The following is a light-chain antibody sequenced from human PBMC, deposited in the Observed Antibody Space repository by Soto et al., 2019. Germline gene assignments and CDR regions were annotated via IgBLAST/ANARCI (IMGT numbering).Light chain of an antibody. Sequence: DIQITKSPSSVSASIGDRVTITCRASQHISTWLVWYQQKPGKAPQLLIYAASSLQSGVPSRFSGSGSGTDVTLTTSSLQSEDSATYYCQQANSFPFTFGLGTRLEI. CDR3: QQANSFPFT. J-gene: IGKJ2*01. CDR2: AAS. V-gene: IGKV1-12*01. CDR1: QHISTW.